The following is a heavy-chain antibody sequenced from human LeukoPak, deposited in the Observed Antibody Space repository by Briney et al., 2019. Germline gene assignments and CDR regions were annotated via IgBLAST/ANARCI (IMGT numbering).Heavy chain of an antibody. CDR1: GGSISSSSYY. CDR2: IYYSGST. D-gene: IGHD3-22*01. CDR3: ASLLNYYDSSGYSRDDSDVFDI. Sequence: SETLSLTCTVSGGSISSSSYYWGWIRQPPGKGLEWIGSIYYSGSTYYNPSLKSRVTISVDTSKNHFSLKLSSVTAADTAVYYCASLLNYYDSSGYSRDDSDVFDIWGQGTMVTVSS. J-gene: IGHJ3*02. V-gene: IGHV4-39*01.